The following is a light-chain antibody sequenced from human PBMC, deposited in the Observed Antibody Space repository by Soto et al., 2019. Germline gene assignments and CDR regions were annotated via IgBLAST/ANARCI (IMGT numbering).Light chain of an antibody. V-gene: IGKV3-20*01. J-gene: IGKJ2*01. CDR2: GAS. Sequence: EIVLTQSPGTLSLSPGERVTLSCRASQSVSSSYLACYQQKLGQAPRLLIYGASSRATGIPDRFSGSGSGTDFTLTISRLEPEDFAVYYCQQYGSSPLYTFGQGTKLEIK. CDR1: QSVSSSY. CDR3: QQYGSSPLYT.